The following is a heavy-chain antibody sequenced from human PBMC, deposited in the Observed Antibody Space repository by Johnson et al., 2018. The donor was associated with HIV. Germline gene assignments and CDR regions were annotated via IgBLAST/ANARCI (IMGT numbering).Heavy chain of an antibody. J-gene: IGHJ3*02. D-gene: IGHD1-26*01. CDR3: TTDRATDDAFDI. CDR2: IKSKTDGGTT. Sequence: VQLVESGGGVVQPGRSLRLSCAASGFTFSSYAMHWVRQAPGKGLEWVGRIKSKTDGGTTDYAAPVKGRFTISRDDSKNTLYLQMNSLKTEDTAVYYCTTDRATDDAFDIWGQGTMVTVSS. CDR1: GFTFSSYA. V-gene: IGHV3-15*01.